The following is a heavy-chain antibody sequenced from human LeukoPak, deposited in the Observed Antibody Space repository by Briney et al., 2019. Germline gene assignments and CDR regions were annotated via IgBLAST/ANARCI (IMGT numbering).Heavy chain of an antibody. Sequence: GGSLRLSCAASGFSFSDYNMNWVRQAPGKGLEWVSGINPSGDRTYYADSVKGRFTISRDNSKNTVYLQMNSLRAEDTALYFCARDLGWIQFGDWGQGTLVTVSS. CDR2: INPSGDRT. V-gene: IGHV3-23*01. CDR1: GFSFSDYN. D-gene: IGHD5-18*01. J-gene: IGHJ4*02. CDR3: ARDLGWIQFGD.